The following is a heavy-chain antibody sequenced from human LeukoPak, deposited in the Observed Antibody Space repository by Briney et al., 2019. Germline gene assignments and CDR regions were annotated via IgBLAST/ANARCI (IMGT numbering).Heavy chain of an antibody. CDR1: GFTFSGYD. Sequence: GGSLRLSCAASGFTFSGYDMNWVRQAPGKGLEWVSYISSSGTTIYYADSVRGRFTISRDNAKNSLYLQMNSLRAEDTAVYYCARAGSFFVYWGQGTLVTVSS. D-gene: IGHD1-26*01. J-gene: IGHJ4*02. CDR3: ARAGSFFVY. V-gene: IGHV3-48*03. CDR2: ISSSGTTI.